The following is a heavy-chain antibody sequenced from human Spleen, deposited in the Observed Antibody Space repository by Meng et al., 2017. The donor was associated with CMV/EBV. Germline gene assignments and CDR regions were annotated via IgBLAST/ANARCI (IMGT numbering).Heavy chain of an antibody. Sequence: LSLTCAASGFTFSSYGMHWVRQAPGKGLEWVAFIRYDGSNKYYADSVKGRFTISRDNSKNTLYLQMNSLRAEDTAVYYCAKLLVRGAAAGTGGASMDVWGQGTTVTVSS. V-gene: IGHV3-30*02. J-gene: IGHJ6*02. CDR3: AKLLVRGAAAGTGGASMDV. CDR1: GFTFSSYG. CDR2: IRYDGSNK. D-gene: IGHD6-13*01.